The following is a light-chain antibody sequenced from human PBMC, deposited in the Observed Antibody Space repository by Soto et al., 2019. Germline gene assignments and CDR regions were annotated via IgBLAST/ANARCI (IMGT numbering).Light chain of an antibody. CDR3: GTWDSSLSAGRV. V-gene: IGLV1-51*01. Sequence: VLRPPPSLSASPGQKVTISCSGSSSNVGNNYVSWYQQLPGTAPKLLIYDNNKRPSGIPDRFSGSKSGTSATLGITGLQTGDEADYYCGTWDSSLSAGRVFGTGTNVTVL. CDR2: DNN. J-gene: IGLJ1*01. CDR1: SSNVGNNY.